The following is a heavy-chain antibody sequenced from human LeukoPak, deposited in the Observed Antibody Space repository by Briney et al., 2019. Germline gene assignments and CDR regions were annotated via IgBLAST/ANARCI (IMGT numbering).Heavy chain of an antibody. V-gene: IGHV4-39*01. CDR3: ARILHFSGLLWFGELNWFDP. D-gene: IGHD3-10*01. CDR1: GGSISSSSYY. CDR2: IYYSGST. J-gene: IGHJ5*02. Sequence: SETLSLTCTVSGGSISSSSYYWGWIRQPPGKGLEWIGSIYYSGSTYYNPSLKSRVTISVDTSKNQFSLKLSSVTSADTAVYYCARILHFSGLLWFGELNWFDPWGQGTLVTVSS.